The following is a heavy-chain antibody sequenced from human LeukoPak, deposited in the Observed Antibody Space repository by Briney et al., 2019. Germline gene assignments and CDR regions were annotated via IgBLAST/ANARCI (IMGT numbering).Heavy chain of an antibody. V-gene: IGHV3-20*04. J-gene: IGHJ4*02. D-gene: IGHD2-2*01. CDR2: INWSGGST. CDR1: GFAFDEHG. CDR3: ARAPITSPFYFDY. Sequence: GGSLRLSCTASGFAFDEHGMSWVRQVPGKGVEWVSGINWSGGSTGYADPLRGRFTISRDNAKNSLYLQMDSLRAEDTALYYCARAPITSPFYFDYWGQGTLVTVSS.